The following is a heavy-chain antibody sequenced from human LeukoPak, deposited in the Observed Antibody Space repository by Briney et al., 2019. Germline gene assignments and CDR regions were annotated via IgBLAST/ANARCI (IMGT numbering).Heavy chain of an antibody. D-gene: IGHD6-19*01. Sequence: GRSLRLSCAASGFTFDDYAMHWVRHAPGKGLEWVSGISWNSGSIGYADSVKGRFTISRDNAKNSLYLQMNSLRAEDTALYYCAKAQAVAGTEFDYWGQGTLVTVSS. CDR2: ISWNSGSI. CDR1: GFTFDDYA. V-gene: IGHV3-9*01. CDR3: AKAQAVAGTEFDY. J-gene: IGHJ4*02.